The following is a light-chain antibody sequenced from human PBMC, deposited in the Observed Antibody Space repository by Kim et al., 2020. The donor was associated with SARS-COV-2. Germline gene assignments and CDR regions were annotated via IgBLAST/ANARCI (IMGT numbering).Light chain of an antibody. CDR1: QSVSYS. Sequence: IVMTQSPATLSVSPGERATLSCRASQSVSYSLAWYQQKPGQAPRLLIYGASTRATGIPARFSGSGSRTEFTLTISSLQSEDFAVYYCQQYNNWPETFGQGTKVDIK. CDR3: QQYNNWPET. V-gene: IGKV3-15*01. J-gene: IGKJ1*01. CDR2: GAS.